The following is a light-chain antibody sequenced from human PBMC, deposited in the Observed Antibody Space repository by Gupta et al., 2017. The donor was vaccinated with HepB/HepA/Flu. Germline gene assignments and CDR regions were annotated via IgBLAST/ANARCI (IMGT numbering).Light chain of an antibody. Sequence: QSALTQPRPVSGSPGQSVTISCTGTSSDVGGYNYVSWYQQHPGKAPKLMIYDVSKRPSGVPDRFPGSKSGNTASLTISGLQAEDEADYYCCSYAGSYTYVFGTGTKVTVL. CDR2: DVS. V-gene: IGLV2-11*01. CDR3: CSYAGSYTYV. CDR1: SSDVGGYNY. J-gene: IGLJ1*01.